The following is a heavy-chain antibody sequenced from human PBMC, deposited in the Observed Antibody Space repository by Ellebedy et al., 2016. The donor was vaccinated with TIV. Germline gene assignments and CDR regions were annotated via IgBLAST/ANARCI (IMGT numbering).Heavy chain of an antibody. Sequence: GGSLRLSXAASGFTFSSYAMSWVRQAPGKGLEWVSAVSDSGGTTYYADSVKGRFTISRDNSKSTLYLQMNSLRAEDTAVYFCAKAGNGYHFDYWGQGSLVTVSS. CDR2: VSDSGGTT. CDR1: GFTFSSYA. V-gene: IGHV3-23*01. D-gene: IGHD1-14*01. CDR3: AKAGNGYHFDY. J-gene: IGHJ4*02.